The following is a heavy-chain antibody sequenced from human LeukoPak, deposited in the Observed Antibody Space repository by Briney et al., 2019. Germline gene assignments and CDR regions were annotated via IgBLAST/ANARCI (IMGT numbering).Heavy chain of an antibody. D-gene: IGHD5-18*01. Sequence: ASVKVSCKVSGYTLTELSMHWGRQAPGKGLEWMGGFDPEDGETIYAQKFQGRVTMTEDTSTDTAYMELSSLRSEDTAVYYCATLPLVDTAMATGAFDIWGQGTMVTVSS. CDR2: FDPEDGET. J-gene: IGHJ3*02. CDR3: ATLPLVDTAMATGAFDI. CDR1: GYTLTELS. V-gene: IGHV1-24*01.